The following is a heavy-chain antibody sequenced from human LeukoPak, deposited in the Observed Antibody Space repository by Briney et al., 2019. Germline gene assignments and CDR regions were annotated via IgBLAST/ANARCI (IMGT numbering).Heavy chain of an antibody. CDR3: VRAIGVVDCGTQTCYPYHFDK. CDR2: LSNTENS. V-gene: IGHV3-66*01. CDR1: GFSVRGSF. J-gene: IGHJ4*02. D-gene: IGHD2-21*01. Sequence: GGSLRLSCAASGFSVRGSFMNWVRQAPGKGLEWVSLLSNTENSFYADSVKGRFTLSRDISNNTLYLHMHSLRGEDTAVYFCVRAIGVVDCGTQTCYPYHFDKWGRGTLVTVSS.